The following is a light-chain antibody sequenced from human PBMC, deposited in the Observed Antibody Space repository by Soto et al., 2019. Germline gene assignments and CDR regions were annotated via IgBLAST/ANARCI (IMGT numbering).Light chain of an antibody. CDR2: EVS. J-gene: IGLJ2*01. Sequence: QSALTQPPSASGSPGQSVTISCTRTSSDVGGSNYVSWYQQRPGKAPKLMIYEVSYRPSGVPDRFSGSKSGNTASLTVSGLQAEDEADYYCISYAGSNNLGFGGGTKVTVL. CDR3: ISYAGSNNLG. V-gene: IGLV2-8*01. CDR1: SSDVGGSNY.